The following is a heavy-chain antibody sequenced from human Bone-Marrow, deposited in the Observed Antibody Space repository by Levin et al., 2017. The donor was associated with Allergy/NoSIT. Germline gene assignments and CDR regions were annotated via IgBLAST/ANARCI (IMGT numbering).Heavy chain of an antibody. D-gene: IGHD6-13*01. CDR2: ISSGGSAI. V-gene: IGHV3-48*01. CDR3: ARDRRQQLVPYYFDD. CDR1: GFTFSSYT. Sequence: GGSLRLSCAASGFTFSSYTMNWVRQAPGKGLEWVSYISSGGSAIYYADSVKGRFTISRDNANNSLYLQMNSLRAEDTAVYYCARDRRQQLVPYYFDDWGQGTLVTVSS. J-gene: IGHJ4*02.